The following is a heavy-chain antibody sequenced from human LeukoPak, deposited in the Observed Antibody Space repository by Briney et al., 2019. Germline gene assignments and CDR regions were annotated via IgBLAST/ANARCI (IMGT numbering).Heavy chain of an antibody. Sequence: GASVKVSCKASGYTFTSYGISWVRQAPGQGLEWMGWISAYNGNTNYAQKLQGRVTMTTDTSTSTAYMELRSLRSDDTAVYYCAREYSSRLGNYYYYMDVWGKGTTVTVSS. J-gene: IGHJ6*03. CDR3: AREYSSRLGNYYYYMDV. D-gene: IGHD6-13*01. V-gene: IGHV1-18*01. CDR2: ISAYNGNT. CDR1: GYTFTSYG.